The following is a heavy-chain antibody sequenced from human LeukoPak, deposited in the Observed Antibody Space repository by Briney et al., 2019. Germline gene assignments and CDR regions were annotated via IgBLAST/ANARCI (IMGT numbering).Heavy chain of an antibody. J-gene: IGHJ4*02. CDR1: GGSISSGGYS. CDR2: IYTSGTT. D-gene: IGHD5-24*01. CDR3: ARDSRDGYSDFDY. Sequence: SETLSLTCAVSGGSISSGGYSWSWIRQPAGKGLEWIGRIYTSGTTNYNPSLKSRVTMSVDTSKNQFSLKLSSVTAADTAVYYCARDSRDGYSDFDYWGQGTLVTVSS. V-gene: IGHV4-61*02.